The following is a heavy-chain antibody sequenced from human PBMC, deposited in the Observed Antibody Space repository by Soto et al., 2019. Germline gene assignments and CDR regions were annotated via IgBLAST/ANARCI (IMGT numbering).Heavy chain of an antibody. Sequence: PGGSLRLSCASSGFTFSSYGMHWVRQAPGKGLEWVAVIWYDGSNKYYADSVKGRFTISRDNSKNTLYLQMNSLRAEDTAVYYCARESGSYDPFILYYYYYGMDVWGQGTTVTVSS. CDR2: IWYDGSNK. D-gene: IGHD1-26*01. CDR3: ARESGSYDPFILYYYYYGMDV. J-gene: IGHJ6*02. CDR1: GFTFSSYG. V-gene: IGHV3-33*01.